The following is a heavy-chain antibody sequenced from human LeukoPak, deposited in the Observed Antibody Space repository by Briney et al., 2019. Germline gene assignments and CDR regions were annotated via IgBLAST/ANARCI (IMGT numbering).Heavy chain of an antibody. CDR3: ARRYCGGDCPIDY. J-gene: IGHJ4*02. Sequence: SETLSLTCAVSGGSISSGGYYWSWIRQPPGKGLEWIGYIYYSGSTNYNPSLKSRVTISVDTSKNQFSLKLSSVTAVDTAVYYCARRYCGGDCPIDYWGQGTLVTVSS. D-gene: IGHD2-21*02. CDR2: IYYSGST. CDR1: GGSISSGGYY. V-gene: IGHV4-61*08.